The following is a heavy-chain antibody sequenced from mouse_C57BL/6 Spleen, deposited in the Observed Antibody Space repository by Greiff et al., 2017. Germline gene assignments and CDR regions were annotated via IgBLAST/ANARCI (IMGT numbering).Heavy chain of an antibody. Sequence: VQLQESGPELVKPGASVKISCKASGYAFSSSWMNWVKQRPGKGLEWIGRIYPGDGDTNYNGKFKGKATLTADKSSSTAYMQLSSLTSEDSAVYFCARGGGYYVPLAYWGQGTLVTVSA. V-gene: IGHV1-82*01. CDR3: ARGGGYYVPLAY. D-gene: IGHD2-3*01. CDR1: GYAFSSSW. CDR2: IYPGDGDT. J-gene: IGHJ3*01.